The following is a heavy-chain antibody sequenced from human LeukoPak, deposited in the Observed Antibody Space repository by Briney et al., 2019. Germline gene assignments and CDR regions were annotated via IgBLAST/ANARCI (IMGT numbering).Heavy chain of an antibody. CDR3: AADLSNPRMGASYLDS. CDR2: INPNSGGT. D-gene: IGHD3-16*01. V-gene: IGHV1-2*06. CDR1: GYTLTDYY. J-gene: IGHJ4*02. Sequence: ASVKVSCKASGYTLTDYYMHWVRQAPGQGLEWMGRINPNSGGTNYAQKFQGRVTMTRDTSISTVYMELRSLTSEDTAVYYCAADLSNPRMGASYLDSWGQGTLVTVSS.